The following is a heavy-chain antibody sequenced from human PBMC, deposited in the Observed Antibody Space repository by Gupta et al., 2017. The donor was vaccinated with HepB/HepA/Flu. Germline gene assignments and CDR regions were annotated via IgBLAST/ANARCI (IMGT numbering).Heavy chain of an antibody. CDR1: RDCISGDTG. CDR3: ARGVYGDHPYYFDN. J-gene: IGHJ4*02. V-gene: IGHV4-4*02. D-gene: IGHD4-17*01. CDR2: IFHTGTT. Sequence: QVRLQESGPGLVKPSWALSLTRPVPRDCISGDTGRSWVRQSPGKGLEWLGEIFHTGTTEYNPSLESPVTISVDKSKNQFTLTVKSVTAADTAVYYCARGVYGDHPYYFDNWGQGTLVTVSS.